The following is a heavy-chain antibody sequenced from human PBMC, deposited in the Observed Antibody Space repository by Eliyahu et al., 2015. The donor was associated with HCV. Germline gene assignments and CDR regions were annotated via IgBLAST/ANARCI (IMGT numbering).Heavy chain of an antibody. CDR2: ISGSGGST. CDR3: GKTWSGYFPDAFDI. CDR1: GFTFNSYA. J-gene: IGHJ3*02. D-gene: IGHD3-3*01. Sequence: EVQLLESGGGLVHPGESLRLSCAASGFTFNSYAMGWVRQAPGKGLEWVSAISGSGGSTYYADSLKGRFTISRDDSNNTLYLQMNILRADDTAVYYCGKTWSGYFPDAFDIWGQGTMVTVSS. V-gene: IGHV3-23*01.